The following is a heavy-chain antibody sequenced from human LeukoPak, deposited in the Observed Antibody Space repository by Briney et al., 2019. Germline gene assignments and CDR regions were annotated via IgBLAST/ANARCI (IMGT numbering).Heavy chain of an antibody. CDR3: ALSDWNYGELFDY. CDR1: GGTFSSYA. D-gene: IGHD1-7*01. V-gene: IGHV1-69*05. CDR2: IIPIFGTA. J-gene: IGHJ4*02. Sequence: ASVKVSCKASGGTFSSYAISWVRQAPGQGLEWMGGIIPIFGTANYAQKFQGRVTITTDESTSTAYMELSSLRSEDTAVYYCALSDWNYGELFDYWGQGTLVTVSS.